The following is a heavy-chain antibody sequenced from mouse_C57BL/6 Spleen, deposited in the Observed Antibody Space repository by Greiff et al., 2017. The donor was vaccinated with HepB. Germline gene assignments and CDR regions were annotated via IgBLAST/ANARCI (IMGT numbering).Heavy chain of an antibody. D-gene: IGHD1-1*01. V-gene: IGHV3-6*01. Sequence: EVKLQESGPGLVKPSQSLSLTCSVTGYSITSGYYWNWIRQFPGNKLEWMGYISYDGSNNYNPSLKNRISITRDTSKNQFFLKLNSVTTEDTATYYCARDGAITTVVAFDYWGQGTTLTVSS. J-gene: IGHJ2*01. CDR2: ISYDGSN. CDR3: ARDGAITTVVAFDY. CDR1: GYSITSGYY.